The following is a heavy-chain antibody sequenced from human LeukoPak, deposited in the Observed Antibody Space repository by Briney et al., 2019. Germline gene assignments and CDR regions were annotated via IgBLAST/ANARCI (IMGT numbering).Heavy chain of an antibody. CDR2: ISGSGGST. CDR3: AKETGSSGYNFDY. V-gene: IGHV3-23*01. CDR1: GFTFNNYA. J-gene: IGHJ4*02. D-gene: IGHD3-22*01. Sequence: PGGSLRLSCAASGFTFNNYAMSWVRQAPGKGLEWVSSISGSGGSTYYADSVKGRFTISRDNSKNTLYLQMKSLRAEETAVYYCAKETGSSGYNFDYWGQGTLVTVSS.